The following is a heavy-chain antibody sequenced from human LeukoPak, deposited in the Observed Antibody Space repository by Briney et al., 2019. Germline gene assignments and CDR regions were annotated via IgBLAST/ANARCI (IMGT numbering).Heavy chain of an antibody. D-gene: IGHD5-18*01. CDR2: ISGSGGST. Sequence: PGGSLRLSCAASGFTFSSYAMSWVRQAPGKGLEWVSAISGSGGSTYYADSVKGRFTISRDNAKNSLYLQMNSLRAEDTAVYYCARVVSQLWLGSEDYWGQGTLVTVSS. J-gene: IGHJ4*02. CDR3: ARVVSQLWLGSEDY. CDR1: GFTFSSYA. V-gene: IGHV3-23*01.